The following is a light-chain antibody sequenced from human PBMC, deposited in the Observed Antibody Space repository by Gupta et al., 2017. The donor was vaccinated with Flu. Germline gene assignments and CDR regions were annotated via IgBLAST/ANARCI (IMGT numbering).Light chain of an antibody. J-gene: IGLJ3*02. V-gene: IGLV3-21*02. CDR3: QVWDSNTDHLV. CDR2: DES. CDR1: NIATEI. Sequence: SYVVTQPPPVSVAPGQTARLSCGLDNIATEIVHWYQQKPGQAPVLVVYDESDRPSGIPERFSGSNSGITATLTISRVEAGDEADYYCQVWDSNTDHLVFGGGTKLTVL.